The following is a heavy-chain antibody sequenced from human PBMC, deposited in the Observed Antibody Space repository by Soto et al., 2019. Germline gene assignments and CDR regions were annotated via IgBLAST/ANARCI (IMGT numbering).Heavy chain of an antibody. D-gene: IGHD3-10*01. CDR2: IYYSGST. CDR3: ARARMVRGIIYYYGMDV. V-gene: IGHV4-31*03. CDR1: GGSISSEGNY. J-gene: IGHJ6*02. Sequence: QVQLQESGPGLVKSSQTLSLTCTVSGGSISSEGNYWSWIRQHPGKGLEWIGYIYYSGSTYYNPSLKSRVTISVDTSKNQFSLKLNSVTAADTAVYYCARARMVRGIIYYYGMDVWGQGTTVTVSS.